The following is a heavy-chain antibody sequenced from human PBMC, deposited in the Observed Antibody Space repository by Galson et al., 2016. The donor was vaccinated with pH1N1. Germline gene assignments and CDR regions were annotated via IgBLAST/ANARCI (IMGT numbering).Heavy chain of an antibody. D-gene: IGHD3-10*01. CDR2: IKQDGSEK. Sequence: SLRLSCADSGFTFSSYWMSWVRQAPGKGLEWVANIKQDGSEKYYVDSVKGRFTISRDNAENSLYLQMNSLRAEDTAVYYCAREMRFGELGVWFDPWGQGTLVTVSS. V-gene: IGHV3-7*01. CDR1: GFTFSSYW. J-gene: IGHJ5*02. CDR3: AREMRFGELGVWFDP.